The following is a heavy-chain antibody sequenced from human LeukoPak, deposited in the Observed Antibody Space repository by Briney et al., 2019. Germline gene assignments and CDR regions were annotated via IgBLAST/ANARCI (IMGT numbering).Heavy chain of an antibody. D-gene: IGHD3-10*01. J-gene: IGHJ5*02. CDR3: ARITMVRGVKWFDP. Sequence: ASVKVSCKASGYTFTSYDINWVRQATGQGLEWMGWMNPNSGNTGYAQKFQGRVTMTRNTSISTAYMELSSLRSEDTAVYCCARITMVRGVKWFDPWGQGTLVTVSS. V-gene: IGHV1-8*01. CDR2: MNPNSGNT. CDR1: GYTFTSYD.